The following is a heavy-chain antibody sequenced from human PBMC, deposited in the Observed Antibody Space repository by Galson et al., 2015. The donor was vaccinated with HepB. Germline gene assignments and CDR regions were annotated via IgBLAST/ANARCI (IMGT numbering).Heavy chain of an antibody. V-gene: IGHV7-4-1*02. D-gene: IGHD2-15*01. CDR3: AREVVVVSALGEVGWFDP. CDR1: GYTLTNYA. CDR2: INTNTRNP. J-gene: IGHJ5*02. Sequence: SVKVSCKASGYTLTNYAMNWVRQAPGQGLEWMGWINTNTRNPTYAQGFTGRFVFSLDTSVSTAYLQINRLKAADTAVYYCAREVVVVSALGEVGWFDPWGQGTLVTVSS.